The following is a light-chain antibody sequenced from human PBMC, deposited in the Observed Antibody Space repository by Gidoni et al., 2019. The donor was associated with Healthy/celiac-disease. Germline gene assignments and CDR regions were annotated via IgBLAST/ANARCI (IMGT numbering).Light chain of an antibody. V-gene: IGLV1-44*01. CDR2: SNN. CDR3: AAWDDSLNGNVV. J-gene: IGLJ2*01. CDR1: SSHIGSNT. Sequence: QSVLTQPPSASVPPGQSVTISFSGSSSHIGSNTVNWYHQLPGTAPKLLIYSNNQRTSGGPDRFSGSKSGTSASLAISGLQSEDEDEYYCAAWDDSLNGNVVFGGGTKLTVL.